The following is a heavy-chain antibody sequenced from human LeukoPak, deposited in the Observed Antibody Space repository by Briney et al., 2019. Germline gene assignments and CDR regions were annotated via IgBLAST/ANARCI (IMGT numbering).Heavy chain of an antibody. CDR3: AKAGRTYHNCRDP. Sequence: GGSLRLSCAASGFDFSGYGMHWVRQAPGKGLEWVAITSSDGTAKFYTDSVEGRFTVSRDNSKNMLYLQMSTLRAEDTAVYYCAKAGRTYHNCRDPWAQGTLVPVSS. J-gene: IGHJ5*02. D-gene: IGHD1-14*01. CDR1: GFDFSGYG. CDR2: TSSDGTAK. V-gene: IGHV3-30*18.